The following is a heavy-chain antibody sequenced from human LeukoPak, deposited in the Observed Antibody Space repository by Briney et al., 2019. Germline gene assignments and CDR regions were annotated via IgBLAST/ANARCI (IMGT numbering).Heavy chain of an antibody. CDR2: IKSKSGGGTT. V-gene: IGHV3-15*01. D-gene: IGHD2-15*01. Sequence: GGSLRLSCAASGFTFTNAWMSWVRQAPGKGLEWVGRIKSKSGGGTTDYAAPVKGRFTISRDDSKNTLYLQMNSLKTEDTAVYYCKVVVVVAATSTERHVWGQGTMVTVSS. CDR3: KVVVVVAATSTERHV. CDR1: GFTFTNAW. J-gene: IGHJ3*01.